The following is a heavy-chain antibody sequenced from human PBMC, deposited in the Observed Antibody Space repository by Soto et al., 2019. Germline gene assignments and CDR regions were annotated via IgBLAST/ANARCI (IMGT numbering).Heavy chain of an antibody. J-gene: IGHJ4*02. V-gene: IGHV3-13*01. D-gene: IGHD6-19*01. Sequence: PGGSLRLSCAASGFTFSSYDMHWVRQATGKGLEWVSAIGTAGDTYYPGSVKGRFTISRENAKNSLYLQMNSLRAEDTAVYYCARGHRLDGYFDYWGQGTLVTVS. CDR2: IGTAGDT. CDR3: ARGHRLDGYFDY. CDR1: GFTFSSYD.